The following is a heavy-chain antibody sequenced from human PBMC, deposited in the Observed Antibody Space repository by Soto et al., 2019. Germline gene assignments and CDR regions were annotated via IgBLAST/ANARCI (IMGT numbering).Heavy chain of an antibody. J-gene: IGHJ4*02. Sequence: NPSETLSVTCTFSVGSISIGDYYWSGIRQPPGKGLEWIGYIYYSGSTYYNPSLKSRVTISVDTSKNQFSLKLSSVTAADTAVYYCARNRLGGIDYWGQGTMVTVSS. D-gene: IGHD3-16*01. CDR3: ARNRLGGIDY. CDR1: VGSISIGDYY. V-gene: IGHV4-30-4*01. CDR2: IYYSGST.